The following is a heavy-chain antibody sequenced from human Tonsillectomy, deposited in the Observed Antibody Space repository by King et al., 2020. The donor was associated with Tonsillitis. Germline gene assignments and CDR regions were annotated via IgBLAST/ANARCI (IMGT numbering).Heavy chain of an antibody. J-gene: IGHJ6*02. V-gene: IGHV4-34*01. CDR3: ARAYVNYYYYGMDV. CDR1: GGSFSGYY. Sequence: HVQLQQWGAGLLKPSETLSLTCAVYGGSFSGYYWSWIRQPPGKGLEWIGEINHSGSTNYNPSLKSRVTISVDTSKNQFSLKLSSVTAADTAVYSCARAYVNYYYYGMDVWVQGTTVTVSS. D-gene: IGHD3-16*01. CDR2: INHSGST.